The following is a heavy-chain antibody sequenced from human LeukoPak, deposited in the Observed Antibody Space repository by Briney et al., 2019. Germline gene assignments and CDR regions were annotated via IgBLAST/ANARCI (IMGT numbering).Heavy chain of an antibody. D-gene: IGHD3-3*01. J-gene: IGHJ4*02. CDR2: ISYDGSNK. CDR1: GFTFSSYA. Sequence: PGGSLRLSCVASGFTFSSYAMHWVRQAPGKGLEWVAVISYDGSNKYYADSVKGRFTISRDNSKNTLYLQMNSLRAEDTAVYYCASTPGFWSGYRHFDYWGQGTLVTVSS. V-gene: IGHV3-30*04. CDR3: ASTPGFWSGYRHFDY.